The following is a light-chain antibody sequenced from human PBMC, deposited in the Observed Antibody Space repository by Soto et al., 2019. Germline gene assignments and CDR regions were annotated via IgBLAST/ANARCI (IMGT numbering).Light chain of an antibody. CDR1: SSDVGAYDY. CDR2: EVS. V-gene: IGLV2-8*01. J-gene: IGLJ3*02. CDR3: SSYAGGHNLV. Sequence: QSVLTQPPSASGSPGQSVTISCTGLSSDVGAYDYVSWYQQHPGKAPKLLIYEVSKRPSGVPRRFSGSKSGNTASLNVSGLRAEDEAEYHCSSYAGGHNLVFGVVTNVTVL.